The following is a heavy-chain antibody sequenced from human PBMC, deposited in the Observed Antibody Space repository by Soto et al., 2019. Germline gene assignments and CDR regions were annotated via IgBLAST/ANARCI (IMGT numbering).Heavy chain of an antibody. CDR2: ISSNGGSK. CDR3: ARVGVDDCGPRYFYYGMDV. V-gene: IGHV3-64*01. CDR1: GFTFSSYA. D-gene: IGHD2-21*01. Sequence: PGGSLRLSCAASGFTFSSYAMHWVRQAQGKRLEYVSAISSNGGSKYYANSVKGRFTISRDNSKNTLYLQMGSLRAEDTAVYYCARVGVDDCGPRYFYYGMDVWGQGTTVTVSS. J-gene: IGHJ6*01.